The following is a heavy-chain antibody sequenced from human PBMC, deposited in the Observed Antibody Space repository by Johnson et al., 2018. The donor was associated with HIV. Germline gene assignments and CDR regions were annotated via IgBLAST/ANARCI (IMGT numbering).Heavy chain of an antibody. D-gene: IGHD3-22*01. J-gene: IGHJ3*02. V-gene: IGHV3-33*01. CDR3: ARGARNDQYDSSGYYWCAFDI. CDR1: GFTFSSYG. CDR2: IWYDGSNK. Sequence: VQLVESGGGVVQPGRSLRLSCAASGFTFSSYGMHWVRQAPGKGLEWVAVIWYDGSNKYYADSVKGRFTISRDNSKNTLYLQMNTLRAEDTAVYYCARGARNDQYDSSGYYWCAFDIWGQGTMVTVSS.